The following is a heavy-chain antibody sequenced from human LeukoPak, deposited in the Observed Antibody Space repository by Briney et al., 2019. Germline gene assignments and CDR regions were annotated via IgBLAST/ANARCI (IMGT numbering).Heavy chain of an antibody. D-gene: IGHD3-22*01. J-gene: IGHJ4*02. Sequence: ASVKVSCKASGGTFSSYAISWVRQAPGQGLEWMGGIIPIFGTANYAQKFQGRVTITADESTSTAYMELSSLRSEDTAVYYCARXPSRLYDSSGYYYYFDXXAREXXSXS. CDR1: GGTFSSYA. V-gene: IGHV1-69*01. CDR2: IIPIFGTA. CDR3: ARXPSRLYDSSGYYYYFDX.